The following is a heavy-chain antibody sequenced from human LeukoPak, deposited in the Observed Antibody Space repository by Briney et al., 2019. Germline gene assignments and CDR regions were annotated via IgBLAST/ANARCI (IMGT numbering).Heavy chain of an antibody. Sequence: PSETLSLTCTVPGGSISSSSYYWGWIRQPPGKGLEWIGSIYYSGSTYYNPSLKSRVTISVDTSKNQFSLKLSSVTAADTAVYYCARLPARTTVGAFDYWGQGTLVTVSS. CDR2: IYYSGST. D-gene: IGHD4-23*01. V-gene: IGHV4-39*01. CDR1: GGSISSSSYY. J-gene: IGHJ4*02. CDR3: ARLPARTTVGAFDY.